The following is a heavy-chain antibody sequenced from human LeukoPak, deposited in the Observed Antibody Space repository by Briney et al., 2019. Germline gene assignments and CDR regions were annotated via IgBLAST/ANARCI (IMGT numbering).Heavy chain of an antibody. CDR3: AKYTGRRAFDM. J-gene: IGHJ3*02. CDR1: GFTISNNY. D-gene: IGHD7-27*01. Sequence: GGSLRLSCAASGFTISNNYMSWVRQAPGKGLEWVSIIYSGGSTYYADSVKGRFIISRDNSKNTLYLQMNSLRAEDTAVYYCAKYTGRRAFDMWGQGTMVTVSS. CDR2: IYSGGST. V-gene: IGHV3-53*01.